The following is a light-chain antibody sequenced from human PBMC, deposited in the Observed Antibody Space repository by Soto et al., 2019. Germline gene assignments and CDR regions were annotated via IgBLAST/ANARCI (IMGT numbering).Light chain of an antibody. J-gene: IGKJ1*01. Sequence: EIVLTQSPGTLSLSPGERATLSCRASQSVRSSYLAWYQQKPGQSPRLLIYDASNSATGIPDRCSGSGSGTDFPLAISRLQPEDFALYYCQHYGSSPTFGQGTKVEIK. CDR1: QSVRSSY. CDR2: DAS. CDR3: QHYGSSPT. V-gene: IGKV3-20*01.